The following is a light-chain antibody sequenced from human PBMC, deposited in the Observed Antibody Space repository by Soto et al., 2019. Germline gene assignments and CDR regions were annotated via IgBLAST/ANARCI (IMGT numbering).Light chain of an antibody. CDR1: SSDVGGYNY. Sequence: QSALTQPASVSGSPGQSITISCTGTSSDVGGYNYVSWYQHHPGKAPKLMIYEVSNRPSGVSYRFSGSKSGHTASLTISGLQAEDEADYYCSSYTSSSTSVFGTGTKLTVL. V-gene: IGLV2-14*01. CDR2: EVS. CDR3: SSYTSSSTSV. J-gene: IGLJ1*01.